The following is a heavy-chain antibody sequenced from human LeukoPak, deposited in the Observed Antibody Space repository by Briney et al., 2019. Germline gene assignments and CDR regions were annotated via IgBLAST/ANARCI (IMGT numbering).Heavy chain of an antibody. D-gene: IGHD3-10*01. CDR2: ISSSGSTI. Sequence: AGGSLRLSCAASGFTFSSYEMDWVRQAPGKGLEWVSYISSSGSTIYYADSVKGRFTISRDNAKNSLYLQMNSLRAEDTAVYYCASKTWFGEILGWYFDYWGQGTLVTVSS. J-gene: IGHJ4*02. CDR1: GFTFSSYE. CDR3: ASKTWFGEILGWYFDY. V-gene: IGHV3-48*03.